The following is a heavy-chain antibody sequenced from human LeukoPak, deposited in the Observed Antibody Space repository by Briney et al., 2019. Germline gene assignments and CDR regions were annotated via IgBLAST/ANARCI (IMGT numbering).Heavy chain of an antibody. Sequence: GGSLRLSCSSPGLTFNSYGMSWVRQGPGKGLEWVSTINAAGGNTYYADSVKGRFTISRDNSKNTLYLQMNSLSAEDTAVYFCTKMYYDSGAYKYAFHVWGQGTMVAVSS. CDR2: INAAGGNT. D-gene: IGHD3-22*01. CDR3: TKMYYDSGAYKYAFHV. J-gene: IGHJ3*01. CDR1: GLTFNSYG. V-gene: IGHV3-23*01.